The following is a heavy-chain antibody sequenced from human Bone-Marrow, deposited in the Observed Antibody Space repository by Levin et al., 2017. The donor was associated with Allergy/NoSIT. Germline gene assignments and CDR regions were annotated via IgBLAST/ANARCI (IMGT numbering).Heavy chain of an antibody. CDR3: ARDYRGTEILVTYAFDI. CDR1: GGTFSTYA. D-gene: IGHD1-1*01. CDR2: IIPIFGST. Sequence: SVKVSCKASGGTFSTYAINWLRQAPGQGLEWMGAIIPIFGSTNYAQQFQGRVTMTADESTTAYMELSSLRSGDTAIYYCARDYRGTEILVTYAFDIWGQGTLVTVSS. V-gene: IGHV1-69*13. J-gene: IGHJ3*02.